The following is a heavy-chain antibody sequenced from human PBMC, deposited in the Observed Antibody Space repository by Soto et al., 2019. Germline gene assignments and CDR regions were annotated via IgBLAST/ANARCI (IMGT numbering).Heavy chain of an antibody. CDR3: ARGDSYGYDAFDI. D-gene: IGHD5-18*01. CDR1: GGTSSSYT. CDR2: IIPILGIA. J-gene: IGHJ3*02. V-gene: IGHV1-69*02. Sequence: SVKVSCKASGGTSSSYTISWVRQAPGQGLEWMGRIIPILGIANYAQKFQGRVTITADKSTSTAYMELSSLRSEDTAVYYCARGDSYGYDAFDIWGQGTMVTVSS.